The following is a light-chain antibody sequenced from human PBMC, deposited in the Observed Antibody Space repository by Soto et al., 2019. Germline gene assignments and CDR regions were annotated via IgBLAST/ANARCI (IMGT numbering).Light chain of an antibody. V-gene: IGKV3-15*01. CDR2: GAS. Sequence: IVLTQSPGTLSLSPGERGALSCRASQSVSSNYLAWYQQKPGQAPRLLIYGASSRATGIPARFSGSGSGTEFTLTISSLQSEDFAVYYCQQYNNWPLTFGGGTKVDIK. CDR1: QSVSSN. CDR3: QQYNNWPLT. J-gene: IGKJ4*01.